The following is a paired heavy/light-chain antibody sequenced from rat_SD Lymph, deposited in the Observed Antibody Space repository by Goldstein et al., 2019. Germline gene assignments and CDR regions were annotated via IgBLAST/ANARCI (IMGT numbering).Heavy chain of an antibody. D-gene: IGHD1-12*03. J-gene: IGHJ2*01. CDR1: GFTFSNYG. CDR3: AREGITMMVIITPYYFDY. V-gene: IGHV5-34*01. Sequence: EVQLVESGGGLVQPGRSLKLSCLASGFTFSNYGMNWIRQAPGKGLEWVASISSSSSYIYYADTVKGRFTISRDNAKNTLYLQMTSLRSEDTALYYCAREGITMMVIITPYYFDYWGQGVMVTVSS. CDR2: ISSSSSYI.
Light chain of an antibody. V-gene: IGKV12S8*01. Sequence: DIQMTQSPASLSASLGETVSIECLASEGISNDLAWYQQKSGKSPQLLIYAASRLQDGVPSRFSGSGSGTRYSLKISGMQPEDEADYFCQQSYKYPLTFGSGTKLEIK. CDR2: AAS. J-gene: IGKJ5*01. CDR3: QQSYKYPLT. CDR1: EGISND.